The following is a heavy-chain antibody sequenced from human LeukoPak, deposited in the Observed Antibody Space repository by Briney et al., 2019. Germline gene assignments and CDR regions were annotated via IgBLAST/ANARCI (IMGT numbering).Heavy chain of an antibody. CDR2: INPNSGGT. J-gene: IGHJ6*03. V-gene: IGHV1-2*02. CDR1: GYTFTGYY. CDR3: ARDGDTIFGVVLYYMDV. Sequence: GASVKVSCKASGYTFTGYYMHWVRQAPGQGLEWMGWINPNSGGTNYAQKFQGRVTMTRDTSISTAYMELSRLRSDDTAVYYCARDGDTIFGVVLYYMDVWGKGTTVTVSS. D-gene: IGHD3-3*01.